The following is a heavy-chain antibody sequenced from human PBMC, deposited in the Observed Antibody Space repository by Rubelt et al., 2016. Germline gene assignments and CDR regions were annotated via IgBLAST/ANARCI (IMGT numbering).Heavy chain of an antibody. CDR2: INHSGST. V-gene: IGHV4-34*01. J-gene: IGHJ6*02. CDR3: ARGRMGFHYYYYGMDV. CDR1: GGSFSGYY. Sequence: QVQLQQWGAGLLKPSETLSLTCAVYGGSFSGYYWSWIRQPPGKGLEWIGEINHSGSTNYNPSLKSRVTISVDTARNQCSRKLSSVTGADTAVYYCARGRMGFHYYYYGMDVWGQGTTVTVSS. D-gene: IGHD1-26*01.